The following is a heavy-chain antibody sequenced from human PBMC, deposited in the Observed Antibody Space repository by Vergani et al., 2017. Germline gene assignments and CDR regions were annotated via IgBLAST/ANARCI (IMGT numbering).Heavy chain of an antibody. CDR2: ISYDGSNK. Sequence: QVQLVESGGGVVQPGRSLRLSCAASGFPFSSYGMHWVRQAPGKGLEWVAVISYDGSNKYYADSVKGRFTISRDTSKTTLYLQMNSLRAEDTAVYYCAARGITIFGVVTTGDYWGQGTLVTVSS. CDR1: GFPFSSYG. J-gene: IGHJ4*02. D-gene: IGHD3-3*01. CDR3: AARGITIFGVVTTGDY. V-gene: IGHV3-30*03.